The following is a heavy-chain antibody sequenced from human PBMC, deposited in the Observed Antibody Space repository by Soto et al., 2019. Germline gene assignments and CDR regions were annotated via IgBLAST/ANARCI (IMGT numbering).Heavy chain of an antibody. CDR1: GYSISSGYY. CDR3: ARDRSSGWYFRYYFDY. CDR2: IYHSGST. D-gene: IGHD6-19*01. J-gene: IGHJ4*02. V-gene: IGHV4-38-2*02. Sequence: SETLSLTCAVSGYSISSGYYWGWIRQPPGKGLEWIGSIYHSGSTYYNPSLKSRVTISVDTSKNQFSLKLSSVTAADTAVYYCARDRSSGWYFRYYFDYWGQGTLVT.